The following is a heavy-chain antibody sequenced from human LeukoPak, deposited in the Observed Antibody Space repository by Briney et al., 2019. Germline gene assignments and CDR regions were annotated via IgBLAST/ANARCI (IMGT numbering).Heavy chain of an antibody. V-gene: IGHV4-59*01. D-gene: IGHD1-26*01. CDR3: AREAKWPAGAYFDY. CDR1: GGSISSYY. CDR2: IYYSGST. Sequence: SETLSLTCTVSGGSISSYYWSWIRQPPGKGLEWIGYIYYSGSTNYNPSLKSRVTISVDTSKNQFSLKLSSVAAADTAVYYCAREAKWPAGAYFDYWGQGTLVTVSS. J-gene: IGHJ4*02.